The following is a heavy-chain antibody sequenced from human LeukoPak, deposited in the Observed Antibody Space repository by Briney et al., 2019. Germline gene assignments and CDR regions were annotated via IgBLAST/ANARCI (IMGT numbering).Heavy chain of an antibody. Sequence: GGSLRLSCEASEFSVGSNYMTWVRQAPGKGLEWVSLIYSGGSTYYEDSVKGRFTISRDNSKNALYLQMNSLRAEDTAVYYCARVPSGYHNTGGQGTLVTVSS. CDR2: IYSGGST. V-gene: IGHV3-66*01. CDR1: EFSVGSNY. CDR3: ARVPSGYHNT. J-gene: IGHJ4*02. D-gene: IGHD5-12*01.